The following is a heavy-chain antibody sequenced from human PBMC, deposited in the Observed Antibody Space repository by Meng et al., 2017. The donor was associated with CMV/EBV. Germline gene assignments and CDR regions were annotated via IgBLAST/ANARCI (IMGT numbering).Heavy chain of an antibody. J-gene: IGHJ6*02. CDR1: GFTFSSYE. V-gene: IGHV3-48*03. CDR2: ISSSGSTI. D-gene: IGHD6-19*01. CDR3: ARDLAVAGSYYCYDMDV. Sequence: GESLKISCAASGFTFSSYEMNWVRQAPGKGLEWVSYISSSGSTIYYADSVKGRFTISRDNTKNSLYLQMNSLRAEDTAVYYCARDLAVAGSYYCYDMDVWGQGTTVTVSS.